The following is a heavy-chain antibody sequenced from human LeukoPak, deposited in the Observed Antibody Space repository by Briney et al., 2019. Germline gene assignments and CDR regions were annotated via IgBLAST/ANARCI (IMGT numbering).Heavy chain of an antibody. D-gene: IGHD6-13*01. CDR1: GFTFSSYA. CDR2: ISYDGSNK. CDR3: ARVGGRIAAAGMDY. J-gene: IGHJ4*02. Sequence: GRSLRLSCAASGFTFSSYAMHWVRQAPGKGLEWVAVISYDGSNKYYADSVKGRFTISRDNSKNTLYLQMNSLRAEDTAVYYCARVGGRIAAAGMDYWGQGTLVTVSS. V-gene: IGHV3-30-3*01.